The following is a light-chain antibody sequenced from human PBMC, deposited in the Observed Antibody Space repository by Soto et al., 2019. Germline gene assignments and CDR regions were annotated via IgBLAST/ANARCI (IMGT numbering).Light chain of an antibody. Sequence: EIVLTQFPATLSLSPGERATLSCRASQSVSSYLAWYQQKPGQAPRLLIYDASNRATGIPARFIGSGSGTDFTLTISSLEPEDFAVYYCQQRSNWPPYTCGQGTKLEIK. CDR2: DAS. CDR3: QQRSNWPPYT. J-gene: IGKJ2*01. CDR1: QSVSSY. V-gene: IGKV3-11*01.